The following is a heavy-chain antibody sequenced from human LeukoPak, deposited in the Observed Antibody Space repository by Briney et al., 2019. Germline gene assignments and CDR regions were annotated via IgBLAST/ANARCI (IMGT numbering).Heavy chain of an antibody. CDR3: ARGNLYDFDDAFDI. D-gene: IGHD3-3*01. V-gene: IGHV1-2*02. CDR1: GHTFTGYY. Sequence: ASVKVSCKASGHTFTGYYMHWVRQAPGQGLEWMGWINPNSGGTNYAQKFQGRVTMTRDTSISTAYMELSRLRSDDTAVYYCARGNLYDFDDAFDIWGQGTMVTVSS. CDR2: INPNSGGT. J-gene: IGHJ3*02.